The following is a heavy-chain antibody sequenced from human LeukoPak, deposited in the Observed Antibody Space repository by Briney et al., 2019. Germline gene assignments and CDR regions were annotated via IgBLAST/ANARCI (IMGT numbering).Heavy chain of an antibody. V-gene: IGHV3-21*01. Sequence: GGSLRLSCAASGFTFSSYSMNWVRQAPGKGLEWVSSISSSSSYIYYADSVKGRFTISRDNAKNSLYLQMNSLRAEDTAVYYCARGGVLGVVVVAATYYFDYWGQGTLVTVSS. CDR1: GFTFSSYS. D-gene: IGHD2-15*01. CDR3: ARGGVLGVVVVAATYYFDY. J-gene: IGHJ4*02. CDR2: ISSSSSYI.